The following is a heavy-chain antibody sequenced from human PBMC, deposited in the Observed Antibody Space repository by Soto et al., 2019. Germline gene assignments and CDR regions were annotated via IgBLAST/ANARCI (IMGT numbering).Heavy chain of an antibody. Sequence: QVQLVQSGAEVKKPGSSVKVSCKASGGTFSSYAISWVRQAPGQGLEWMGGIIPIFGTANYEQKFQGRVTITADESTSTAYMELSSLRSEDTAVYYCARSPMIVVVIKEGYYFDYWGQGTLVTVSS. CDR2: IIPIFGTA. CDR3: ARSPMIVVVIKEGYYFDY. CDR1: GGTFSSYA. D-gene: IGHD3-22*01. J-gene: IGHJ4*02. V-gene: IGHV1-69*01.